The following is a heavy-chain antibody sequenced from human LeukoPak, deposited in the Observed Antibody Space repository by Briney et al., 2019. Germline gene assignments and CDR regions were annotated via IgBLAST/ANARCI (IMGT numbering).Heavy chain of an antibody. J-gene: IGHJ6*03. CDR2: FDPEDGET. Sequence: ASVKVSCKVSGYTLTELSMHWVRQAPGKGLEWMGGFDPEDGETIYAQKFQGRVTMTRDMSTSTVYMELSSLRSEDTAVYYCARDGIAARRMVSYYYYYMDVWGKGTTVTVSS. CDR3: ARDGIAARRMVSYYYYYMDV. CDR1: GYTLTELS. D-gene: IGHD6-6*01. V-gene: IGHV1-24*01.